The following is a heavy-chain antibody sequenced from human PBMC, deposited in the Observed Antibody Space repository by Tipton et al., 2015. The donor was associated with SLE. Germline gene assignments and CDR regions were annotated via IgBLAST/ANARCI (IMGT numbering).Heavy chain of an antibody. Sequence: LSLTCTVSGGSFRSSRYYWGWIRQAPGKGPEWVALIWYDGDNKYYADSVQGRFTVSRDNARNSLYLQMNRLRAEDTAVYYCASGLQHGFDRWGQGLLVVVSS. CDR1: GGSFRSSRYY. CDR3: ASGLQHGFDR. CDR2: IWYDGDNK. D-gene: IGHD1-1*01. J-gene: IGHJ4*02. V-gene: IGHV3-33*08.